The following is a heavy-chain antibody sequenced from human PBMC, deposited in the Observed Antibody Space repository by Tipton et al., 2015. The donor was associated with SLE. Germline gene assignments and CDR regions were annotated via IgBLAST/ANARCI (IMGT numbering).Heavy chain of an antibody. CDR1: GFTFSVSA. J-gene: IGHJ4*02. D-gene: IGHD3-16*01. Sequence: QLVQSGGGVVQPGGSLKLSCAASGFTFSVSAMHWVRQASGKGLEWVGHIRSKTNNYATAYAASVKGRFTISRDDSKNTAYLQMNSLKTEDTAVYYCTGLKLGGDFDYWGQGTLVTVSS. CDR2: IRSKTNNYAT. CDR3: TGLKLGGDFDY. V-gene: IGHV3-73*01.